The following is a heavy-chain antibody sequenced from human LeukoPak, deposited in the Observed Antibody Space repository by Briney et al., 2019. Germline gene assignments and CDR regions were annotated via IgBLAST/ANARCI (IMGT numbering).Heavy chain of an antibody. CDR3: ARVRGGTNYYGMDV. Sequence: PAETLSLTCTVSGGSISGYYWTWIRQPPGKGLEWIGYVFYSGRTNYNPSLKIQVTLSVDTSKTQFSLRLSSVTAADTAVYYCARVRGGTNYYGMDVWGQGTTVTVSS. D-gene: IGHD2-15*01. CDR1: GGSISGYY. V-gene: IGHV4-59*01. CDR2: VFYSGRT. J-gene: IGHJ6*02.